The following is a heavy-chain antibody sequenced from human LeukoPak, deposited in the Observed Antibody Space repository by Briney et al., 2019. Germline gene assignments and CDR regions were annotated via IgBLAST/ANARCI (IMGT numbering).Heavy chain of an antibody. V-gene: IGHV5-51*01. CDR3: VRALGYCSSGSCYYYDY. D-gene: IGHD2-15*01. Sequence: GESLKISCKGPEYRFSSYWIAGVGQLPGKGLEWMGFFYPGDSETRYSPSFQGQVTISADKSISTAYLQWSSLKASDTAMYYCVRALGYCSSGSCYYYDYWGQGTLVTVSS. CDR2: FYPGDSET. CDR1: EYRFSSYW. J-gene: IGHJ4*02.